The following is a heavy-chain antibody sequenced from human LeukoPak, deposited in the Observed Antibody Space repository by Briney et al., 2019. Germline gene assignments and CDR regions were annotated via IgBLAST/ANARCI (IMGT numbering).Heavy chain of an antibody. J-gene: IGHJ4*02. CDR2: IYYSGST. CDR3: AREVVTPRARGRYFDY. V-gene: IGHV4-31*03. CDR1: GGSISSGGYY. Sequence: PSQTLSLTCTVSGGSISSGGYYWSWIRQHPGKGLEWIGYIYYSGSTYYNPSPKSRVTISVDTSKNQFSLKLSSVTAADTAVYYCAREVVTPRARGRYFDYWGQGTLATVSS. D-gene: IGHD4-23*01.